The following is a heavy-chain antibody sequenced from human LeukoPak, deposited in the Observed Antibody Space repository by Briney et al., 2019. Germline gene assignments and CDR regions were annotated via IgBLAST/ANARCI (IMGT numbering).Heavy chain of an antibody. CDR1: GGTFSSYA. Sequence: SVTVSCKASGGTFSSYAISWVRQAPGQGLEWMGGIIPIFGTANYAQKFQGRVTITADKSTSTAYMELSSLRSEDTAVYYCARGAIAVAGTLFDYWGQGTLVTVSS. J-gene: IGHJ4*02. V-gene: IGHV1-69*06. D-gene: IGHD6-19*01. CDR2: IIPIFGTA. CDR3: ARGAIAVAGTLFDY.